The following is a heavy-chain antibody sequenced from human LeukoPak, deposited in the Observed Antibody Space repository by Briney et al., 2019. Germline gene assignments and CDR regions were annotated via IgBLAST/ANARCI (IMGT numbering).Heavy chain of an antibody. V-gene: IGHV1-2*02. CDR3: ARDKGLANYYYYGMDV. J-gene: IGHJ6*02. CDR2: INPNSGGT. D-gene: IGHD3/OR15-3a*01. CDR1: GYTFTGYY. Sequence: ASVKVSCKASGYTFTGYYMHWVRQAPGQGLEWMGWINPNSGGTNYAQKFQGRVTMTRDTPISTAYMELSRLRSDDTAVYYCARDKGLANYYYYGMDVWGQGTTVTVSS.